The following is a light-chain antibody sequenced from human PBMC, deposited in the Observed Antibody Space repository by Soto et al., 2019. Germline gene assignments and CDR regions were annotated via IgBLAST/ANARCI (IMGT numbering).Light chain of an antibody. CDR1: QSISRS. Sequence: DIQMTQSPSTLSASVGDRVTITCRASQSISRSLAWYQHQPGKAPKLLIYDASSLESGVPSRFSGIGSGTEFTLTISSLQPDDFATYYCQQYNSYWTFGQGTKVDIK. CDR3: QQYNSYWT. CDR2: DAS. J-gene: IGKJ1*01. V-gene: IGKV1-5*01.